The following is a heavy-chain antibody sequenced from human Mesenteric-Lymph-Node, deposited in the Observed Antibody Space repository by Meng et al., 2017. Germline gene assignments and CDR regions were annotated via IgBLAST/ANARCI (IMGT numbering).Heavy chain of an antibody. D-gene: IGHD6-19*01. Sequence: GESLKISCAASGFTFSSYAMSWVRQAPGKGLEWVSAISGSGGSTYYADSVKGRFTISRDNSKNTLYLQMNSLRAEDTAVYYFAKDPVLGQWLVRQYFQHWGQGTLVTVSS. J-gene: IGHJ1*01. V-gene: IGHV3-23*01. CDR2: ISGSGGST. CDR3: AKDPVLGQWLVRQYFQH. CDR1: GFTFSSYA.